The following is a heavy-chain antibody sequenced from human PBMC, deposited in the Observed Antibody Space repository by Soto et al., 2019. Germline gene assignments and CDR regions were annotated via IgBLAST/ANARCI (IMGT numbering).Heavy chain of an antibody. D-gene: IGHD3-9*01. CDR1: GYTFPSYY. Sequence: GASVKVSCKASGYTFPSYYMHWVRQAPGQGLEWMGIINPSGGSTSYAQKFQGRVTMTRDTSTSTVYMELSSLRSEDTAVYYCARGDRSPVLRYFDWLLLSAGYYYGMDVWGQGTTVTVSS. V-gene: IGHV1-46*01. CDR3: ARGDRSPVLRYFDWLLLSAGYYYGMDV. CDR2: INPSGGST. J-gene: IGHJ6*02.